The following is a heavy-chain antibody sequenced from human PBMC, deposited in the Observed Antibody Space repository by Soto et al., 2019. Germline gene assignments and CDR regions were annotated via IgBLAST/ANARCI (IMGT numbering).Heavy chain of an antibody. Sequence: GASVKVSCKASGYTFTSYGISWVRQAPGQGLEWMGWISAYNGNTNYAQKLQGRVTMTTDTSTSTAYMELRSLRSDDTAVYYCARVMDYYESSGYYLNYFVYWGQGTLVTVS. CDR2: ISAYNGNT. D-gene: IGHD3-22*01. V-gene: IGHV1-18*01. CDR1: GYTFTSYG. CDR3: ARVMDYYESSGYYLNYFVY. J-gene: IGHJ4*02.